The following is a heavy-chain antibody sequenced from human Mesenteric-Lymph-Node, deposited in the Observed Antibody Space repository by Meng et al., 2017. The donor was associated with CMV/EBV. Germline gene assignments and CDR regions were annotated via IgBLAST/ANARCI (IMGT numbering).Heavy chain of an antibody. CDR3: ARDRWGLNWFDP. D-gene: IGHD7-27*01. Sequence: GDSVSSNSAVWNWIRQSPSRVLEWLGRTYYRSKWYNDYAVSVKSRITINPDTSKNQFSLQLNSVTPEDTAVYYCARDRWGLNWFDPWGQGTLVTVSS. J-gene: IGHJ5*02. V-gene: IGHV6-1*01. CDR1: GDSVSSNSAV. CDR2: TYYRSKWYN.